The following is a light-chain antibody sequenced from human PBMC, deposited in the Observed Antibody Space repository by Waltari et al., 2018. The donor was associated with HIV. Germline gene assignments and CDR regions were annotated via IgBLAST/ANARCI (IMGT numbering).Light chain of an antibody. CDR1: SSDVGGYNY. Sequence: QSALTQPASVSGSLGQSITISCTGTSSDVGGYNYVSWYQQHPGKAPKFLIYDVSDRPSGVSIRFSGSKSGNTAALTISGLQAEDEADYYCSSYTSDNTFTIFGGGTKLTVL. V-gene: IGLV2-14*03. CDR2: DVS. J-gene: IGLJ2*01. CDR3: SSYTSDNTFTI.